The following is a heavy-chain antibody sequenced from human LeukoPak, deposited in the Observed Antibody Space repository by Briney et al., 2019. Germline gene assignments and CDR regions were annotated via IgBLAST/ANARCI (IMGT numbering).Heavy chain of an antibody. D-gene: IGHD2-15*01. Sequence: GSLRLSCAASGFTFSSYGMHWVRQAPGKGLGWVAVISFDGSNKYYADSVKGRFTISRDNSKNTLYLQMNSLRAEDTAVYYCAKDAVRYCSGGSCYFDYWGQGTLVTVSS. V-gene: IGHV3-30*18. CDR2: ISFDGSNK. J-gene: IGHJ4*02. CDR1: GFTFSSYG. CDR3: AKDAVRYCSGGSCYFDY.